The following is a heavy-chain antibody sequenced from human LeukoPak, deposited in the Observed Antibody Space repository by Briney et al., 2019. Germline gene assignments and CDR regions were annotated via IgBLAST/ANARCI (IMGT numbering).Heavy chain of an antibody. CDR2: IIPIFGTA. Sequence: SVKVSCKASGGTFSSYAISWVRQAPGQGLEWMGGIIPIFGTANYAQKFQGRVTITADESTSTAYMELSSLRSEDTAVYYCARDPCIISCYNWFEPWGQGTLVTVSS. CDR1: GGTFSSYA. CDR3: ARDPCIISCYNWFEP. J-gene: IGHJ5*02. V-gene: IGHV1-69*13. D-gene: IGHD3-16*01.